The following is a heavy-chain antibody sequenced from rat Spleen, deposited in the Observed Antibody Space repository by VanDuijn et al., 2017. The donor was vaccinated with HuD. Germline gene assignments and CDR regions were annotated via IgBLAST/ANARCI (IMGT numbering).Heavy chain of an antibody. CDR1: GFTYSNYV. CDR2: ISTGGGNT. Sequence: EVQLVESGGGLVQPGRSLKLSCAASGFTYSNYVMAWVRQAPTKGLEWVASISTGGGNTYYRDSVKGRFTISRDNAKNTLYLQMDSLRSEDTATYYCAKMEGYYGYYFDYWGQGVMVTVSS. J-gene: IGHJ2*01. D-gene: IGHD1-7*01. V-gene: IGHV5S13*01. CDR3: AKMEGYYGYYFDY.